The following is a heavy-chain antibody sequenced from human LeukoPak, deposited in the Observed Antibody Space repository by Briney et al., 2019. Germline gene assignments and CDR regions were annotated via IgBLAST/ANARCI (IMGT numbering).Heavy chain of an antibody. D-gene: IGHD3-3*01. V-gene: IGHV1-2*02. J-gene: IGHJ5*02. CDR2: INPNSGGT. CDR3: ARDRYDFWSGYAGYNWFDP. CDR1: GYTFTGYY. Sequence: ASVKVSCKASGYTFTGYYMHWVRQAPGQGLEWMGWINPNSGGTNYAQKFQGRVTMTRDTSISTAYMELSRLRSDDTAVYYCARDRYDFWSGYAGYNWFDPWGQGTLVTVSS.